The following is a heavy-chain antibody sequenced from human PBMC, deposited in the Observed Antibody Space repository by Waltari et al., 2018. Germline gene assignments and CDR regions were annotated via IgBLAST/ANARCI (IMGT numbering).Heavy chain of an antibody. D-gene: IGHD6-13*01. V-gene: IGHV1-69*05. CDR3: ASSVVVEQLNWFDP. CDR1: GGTFSSYA. Sequence: QVQLVQSGAEVKKPGSSVKVSCKASGGTFSSYAISWVRQAPGQGLEWMGVIIPIFGTANYAQKFQGRVTITTDESTSTAYMELSSLRSEDTAVYYCASSVVVEQLNWFDPWGQGTLVTVSS. J-gene: IGHJ5*02. CDR2: IIPIFGTA.